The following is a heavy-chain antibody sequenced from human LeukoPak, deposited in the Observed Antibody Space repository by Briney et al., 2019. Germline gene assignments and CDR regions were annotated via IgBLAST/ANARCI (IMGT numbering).Heavy chain of an antibody. D-gene: IGHD4-17*01. V-gene: IGHV4-39*01. Sequence: SETLSLTCTASGGSISSSSYYWGWIRQPPGKGLEWIGSIYYSGNTYYNPSLKSRVAISVDTSKNQFSLRLSSVTAADTAVYYCARDFGDYRVDYWGQGTLVTVSS. CDR3: ARDFGDYRVDY. CDR1: GGSISSSSYY. J-gene: IGHJ4*02. CDR2: IYYSGNT.